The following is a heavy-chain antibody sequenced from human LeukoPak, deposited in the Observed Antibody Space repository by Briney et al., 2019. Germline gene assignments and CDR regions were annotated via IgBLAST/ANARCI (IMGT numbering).Heavy chain of an antibody. V-gene: IGHV3-74*01. CDR3: ARAGNSSALRVLNY. CDR2: INSDGSST. D-gene: IGHD6-25*01. J-gene: IGHJ4*02. CDR1: VFTLLRYW. Sequence: GGSLRLSCTASVFTLLRYWMQWVRQAPGKGLVWVSRINSDGSSTNYADSVKGRFTISRDNAKNTLYLQMNSLRAEDTAVYYCARAGNSSALRVLNYGGKGTLVTVSS.